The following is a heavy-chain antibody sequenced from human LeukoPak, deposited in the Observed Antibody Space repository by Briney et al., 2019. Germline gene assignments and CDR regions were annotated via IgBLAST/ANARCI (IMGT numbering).Heavy chain of an antibody. J-gene: IGHJ4*02. CDR1: GYNFGSYW. V-gene: IGHV5-51*01. Sequence: GESLKISCKGSGYNFGSYWLGWVGQTPGKGLEWMGFIYPGDSEVRFSPSFQGLVTFSADKSISSAHLQWASLKASDTAVYYCARQGPGLRPDYWGQGTLVTVSS. CDR2: IYPGDSEV. CDR3: ARQGPGLRPDY.